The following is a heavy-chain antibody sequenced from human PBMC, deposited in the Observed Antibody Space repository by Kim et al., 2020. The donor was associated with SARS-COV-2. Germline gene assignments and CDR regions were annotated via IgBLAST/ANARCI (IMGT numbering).Heavy chain of an antibody. CDR1: GFTFSNAC. J-gene: IGHJ4*01. V-gene: IGHV3-15*01. Sequence: WGSLRLSCAASGFTFSNACMSWVRQAPGKGLEWVGRIKSKTDGGSKDYAAPVQGSFTISSSASKKTLYLQMNSLENADTADYYYNTRLGYSQGVDYFDY. D-gene: IGHD5-18*01. CDR2: IKSKTDGGSK. CDR3: NTRLGYSQGVDYFDY.